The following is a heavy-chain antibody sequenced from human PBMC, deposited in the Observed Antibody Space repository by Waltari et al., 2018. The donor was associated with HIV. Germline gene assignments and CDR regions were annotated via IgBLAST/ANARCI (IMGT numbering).Heavy chain of an antibody. V-gene: IGHV3-30*01. Sequence: QVQLVESGGGVVPPGRSLRLSYAVSGFTFSNYAMHWVRQSPGKGLAWVAGVSYDGNEKYYADSGKGRFTIARGNSRKTLYLERNSLGGEDTAGYYWARGRGGPDYWGQGTLVTVSS. CDR2: VSYDGNEK. J-gene: IGHJ4*02. D-gene: IGHD3-10*01. CDR1: GFTFSNYA. CDR3: ARGRGGPDY.